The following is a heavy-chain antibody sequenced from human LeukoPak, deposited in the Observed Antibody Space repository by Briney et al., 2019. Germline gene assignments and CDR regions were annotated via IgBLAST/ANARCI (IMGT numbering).Heavy chain of an antibody. CDR3: ARRRPAANPYYFDY. V-gene: IGHV4-39*01. CDR1: GVSISSSSYY. J-gene: IGHJ4*02. Sequence: SSETLSLTCTVSGVSISSSSYYWGWIRQPPGKGLEWIGSISYLRSTYYTPSLKSRVTISVDTSENQFSLKLTSVTAADTAVYYCARRRPAANPYYFDYWGQGTLVTVSS. D-gene: IGHD2-2*01. CDR2: ISYLRST.